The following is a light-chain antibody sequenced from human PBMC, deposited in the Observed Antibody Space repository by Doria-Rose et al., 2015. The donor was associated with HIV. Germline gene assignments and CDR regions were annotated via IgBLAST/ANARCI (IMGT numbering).Light chain of an antibody. J-gene: IGKJ3*01. CDR3: QQSYSTVPFA. Sequence: LSAYVGDRVTITCRASQNVGTYLGWYHQKPGKAPKLLIYSASTLQSGVPPRFSGSGYGTDFTLTISSLQSEDFGIYFCQQSYSTVPFAFGPGTKVEIK. V-gene: IGKV1-39*01. CDR2: SAS. CDR1: QNVGTY.